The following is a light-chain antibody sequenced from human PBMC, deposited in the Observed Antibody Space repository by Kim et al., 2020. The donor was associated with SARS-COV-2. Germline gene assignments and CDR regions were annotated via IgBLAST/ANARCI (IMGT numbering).Light chain of an antibody. CDR2: AAS. CDR1: QSINNY. CDR3: QQCYNTPPT. Sequence: ASVRDTVNLTRRSSQSINNYLNWYQQKPGKAPNPLIYAASSLQSGVPSKFSGSGSGTDFTLTISSLQPEDFATYFCQQCYNTPPTFGRGTKVDIK. J-gene: IGKJ4*01. V-gene: IGKV1-39*01.